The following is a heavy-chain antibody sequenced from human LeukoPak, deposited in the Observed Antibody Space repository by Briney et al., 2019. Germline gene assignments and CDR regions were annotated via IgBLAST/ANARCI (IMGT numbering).Heavy chain of an antibody. Sequence: GSLRLSCTASGFTFSNFWMGWVRQAPGKGLEWIGEIYHSGSTNYNPSLRSRVTISVDRSKNQFALKLTSVTAADTAVYYCARGQGSYGDYWGQGTLVIVSS. J-gene: IGHJ4*02. V-gene: IGHV4-4*02. CDR3: ARGQGSYGDY. CDR2: IYHSGST. CDR1: GFTFSNFW. D-gene: IGHD5-18*01.